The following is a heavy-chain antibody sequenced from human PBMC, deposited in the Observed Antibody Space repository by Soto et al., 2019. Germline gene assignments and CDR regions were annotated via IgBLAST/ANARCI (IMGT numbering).Heavy chain of an antibody. CDR3: ATWVDYGDFEGFDF. Sequence: ASVKVSCTNSGYIFTDYKLHWVRQAPGQGLEWMGWVDPNGGGSNSAQKFQGSVTMTWDTSITTAYLDLTRLTTNDTATYFCATWVDYGDFEGFDFWGQGTLVTVSS. V-gene: IGHV1-2*04. CDR2: VDPNGGGS. J-gene: IGHJ4*02. CDR1: GYIFTDYK. D-gene: IGHD4-17*01.